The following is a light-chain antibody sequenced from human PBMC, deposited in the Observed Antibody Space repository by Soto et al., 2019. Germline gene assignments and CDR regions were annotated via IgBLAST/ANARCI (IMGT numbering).Light chain of an antibody. Sequence: DIQMTQSPSSLSASVGDRVTITCRASQSISNYLNWYQQKPGKAPKLLICAASSLQSGVPSRFSGSGSGTDFTLTISSLQPEDFATYYCQQSSSTPRTFGQGTKVEIK. CDR3: QQSSSTPRT. J-gene: IGKJ1*01. CDR2: AAS. CDR1: QSISNY. V-gene: IGKV1-39*01.